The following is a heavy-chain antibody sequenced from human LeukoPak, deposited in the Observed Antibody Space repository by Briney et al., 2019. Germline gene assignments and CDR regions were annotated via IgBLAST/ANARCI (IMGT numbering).Heavy chain of an antibody. CDR1: GGPFSGDY. CDR2: INHSGSA. D-gene: IGHD3-22*01. CDR3: ARARGDYYDSSGYYSAFDY. Sequence: SETLSLTCAVYGGPFSGDYWSWIRQPPGKGLEGIGEINHSGSANYNPSLKSRVTISVDMSKNQFSLKLSSVPAADTAVYYCARARGDYYDSSGYYSAFDYWGQGTLVTVSS. V-gene: IGHV4-34*01. J-gene: IGHJ4*02.